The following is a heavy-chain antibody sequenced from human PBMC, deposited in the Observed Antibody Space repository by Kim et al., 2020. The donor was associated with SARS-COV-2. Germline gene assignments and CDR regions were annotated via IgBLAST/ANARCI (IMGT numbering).Heavy chain of an antibody. CDR3: SSGGPYSTGWYTYFDY. CDR2: IKSKTYGGTT. Sequence: GGSLRLSCTASGFNFGDYTMHWVRQAPGKGLEWLGLIKSKTYGGTTEYAASVKGRFTISRDDSKTIAYLQMNSLKTEDTAVYYCSSGGPYSTGWYTYFDYWGQGTLVTVSS. D-gene: IGHD6-19*01. CDR1: GFNFGDYT. V-gene: IGHV3-49*04. J-gene: IGHJ4*02.